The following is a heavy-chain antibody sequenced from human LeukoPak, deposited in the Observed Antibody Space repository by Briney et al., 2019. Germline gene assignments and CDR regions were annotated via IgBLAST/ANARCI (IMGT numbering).Heavy chain of an antibody. V-gene: IGHV4-39*07. D-gene: IGHD2-15*01. CDR1: GGSITSSSYY. CDR3: ARFSHCSGGSCYSEDIDY. J-gene: IGHJ4*02. Sequence: PSETLSLTCTVSGGSITSSSYYWGWIRQPPGKGLEWIGSIYYSGSPYYNPSLKSRLTISLDTSKTQFSLKLSSVTAADTAVYYCARFSHCSGGSCYSEDIDYWGQGTLVTVSS. CDR2: IYYSGSP.